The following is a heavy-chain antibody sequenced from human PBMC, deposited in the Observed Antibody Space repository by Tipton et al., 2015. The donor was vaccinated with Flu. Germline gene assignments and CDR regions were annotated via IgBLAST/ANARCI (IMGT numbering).Heavy chain of an antibody. CDR2: IYHTGST. V-gene: IGHV4-38-2*01. CDR1: GFSIGSDYY. CDR3: ARHPSVTNAFDF. D-gene: IGHD5/OR15-5a*01. J-gene: IGHJ4*02. Sequence: LRLSCAVSGFSIGSDYYWAWVRQPPGKGLEWIGTIYHTGSTYYNPSLKRRVTVSVDVSKNQFSLNLTSVTAADTAVYYCARHPSVTNAFDFWGQGTLVTVSS.